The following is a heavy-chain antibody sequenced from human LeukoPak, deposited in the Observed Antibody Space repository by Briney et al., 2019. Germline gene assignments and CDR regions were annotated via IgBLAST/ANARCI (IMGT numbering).Heavy chain of an antibody. J-gene: IGHJ5*02. D-gene: IGHD2-15*01. CDR3: AREEGLGYCSGGSRYYWFDP. V-gene: IGHV1-69*13. CDR2: IIPIFGTA. CDR1: GGTFSSYA. Sequence: GASVKVSCKASGGTFSSYAISWVRQAPGQGLEWMGGIIPIFGTANYAQKLQGRVTITADESTSTAYMELSSLRSEDTAVYYCAREEGLGYCSGGSRYYWFDPWGQGTLVTVSS.